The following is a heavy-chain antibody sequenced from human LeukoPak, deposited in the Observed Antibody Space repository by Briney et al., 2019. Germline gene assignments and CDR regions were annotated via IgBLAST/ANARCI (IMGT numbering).Heavy chain of an antibody. J-gene: IGHJ4*02. CDR3: TTVPWIHLLSDSDY. Sequence: GGSLRLSCAASGFTFSNAWMSWVRQAPGKGLEWVGRIKSKIDGGTTDYAAPVKGRFTISRDDSKNTLYLQMNSLKTEDTAVYYCTTVPWIHLLSDSDYWGQGTLVTVSS. CDR2: IKSKIDGGTT. CDR1: GFTFSNAW. V-gene: IGHV3-15*01. D-gene: IGHD5-18*01.